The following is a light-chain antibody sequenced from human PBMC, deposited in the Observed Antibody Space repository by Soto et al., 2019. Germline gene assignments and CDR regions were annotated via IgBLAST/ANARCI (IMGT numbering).Light chain of an antibody. CDR2: DAS. CDR3: QQYGSSPRT. J-gene: IGKJ1*01. Sequence: EIVLTQSPATLSLSPGERATLSCGASQSVSSSYLAWYQQKPGLAPRLLIYDASSRATGIPDRFSRSGSGTDFTLTISRLEPEDFAVYYCQQYGSSPRTFGQGTKVEIK. CDR1: QSVSSSY. V-gene: IGKV3D-20*01.